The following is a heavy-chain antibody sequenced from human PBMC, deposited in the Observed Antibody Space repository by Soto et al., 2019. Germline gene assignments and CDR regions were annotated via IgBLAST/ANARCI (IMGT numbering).Heavy chain of an antibody. CDR3: AKDGGGGYCSGGSCWRAGGYYYGMDV. CDR2: ISYDGSNK. V-gene: IGHV3-30*18. CDR1: GFTFSSYG. Sequence: QVQLVESGGGVVQPGRSLRLSCAASGFTFSSYGMHWVRQAPGKGLEWVAVISYDGSNKYYADSVKGRFTISRDNSKNTLYVQMNSLRAEDTAGYYCAKDGGGGYCSGGSCWRAGGYYYGMDVWGQGTTVTVSS. J-gene: IGHJ6*02. D-gene: IGHD2-15*01.